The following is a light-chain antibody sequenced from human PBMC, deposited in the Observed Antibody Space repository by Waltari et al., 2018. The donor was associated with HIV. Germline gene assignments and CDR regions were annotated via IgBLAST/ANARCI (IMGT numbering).Light chain of an antibody. CDR1: NVGTKD. J-gene: IGLJ2*01. V-gene: IGLV3-9*01. CDR3: QVWHYSVF. Sequence: ARITCGGNNVGTKDVHWYQQKSGQAPLLVIYNDVNRPSGIPERFSASKSRNTATLTISGAQAGDEADYYCQVWHYSVFFGGGTKLTVL. CDR2: NDV.